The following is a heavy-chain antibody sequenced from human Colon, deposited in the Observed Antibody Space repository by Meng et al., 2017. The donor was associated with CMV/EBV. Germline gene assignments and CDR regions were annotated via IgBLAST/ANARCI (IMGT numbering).Heavy chain of an antibody. D-gene: IGHD3-16*01. V-gene: IGHV4-39*07. CDR2: IYNSGST. CDR3: ARNPRSYASGWFDP. CDR1: GGSISSSSYY. J-gene: IGHJ5*02. Sequence: GSLRLSCTVSGGSISSSSYYWGWIRQPPGKGLEWIGSIYNSGSTYYNPSLKSRVTISVDTSKNQFSLKLSSVTAADTAVYYCARNPRSYASGWFDPWGQGTLVTVSS.